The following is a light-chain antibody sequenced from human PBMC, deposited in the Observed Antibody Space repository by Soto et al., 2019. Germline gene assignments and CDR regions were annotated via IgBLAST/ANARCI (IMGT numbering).Light chain of an antibody. CDR3: GTWDSSLSADVV. CDR1: SSNIGNNY. J-gene: IGLJ2*01. Sequence: QSVLTQPPSVSAAPGQKVTISCSGGSSNIGNNYVSWYQQLPGTAPKLLIYENNKRPSGIPDRFSGSKSGTSATLGITGLQTGDEADYYCGTWDSSLSADVVFGGGTKLTVL. V-gene: IGLV1-51*02. CDR2: ENN.